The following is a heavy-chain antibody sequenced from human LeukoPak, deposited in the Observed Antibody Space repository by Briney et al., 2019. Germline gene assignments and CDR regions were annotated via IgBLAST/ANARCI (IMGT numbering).Heavy chain of an antibody. D-gene: IGHD5-12*01. J-gene: IGHJ6*04. CDR3: ARDDIVATISQVPYGMDV. V-gene: IGHV3-11*04. CDR2: ISSSGSTI. Sequence: LSLTCTVSGGSISSGGYYWSWIRQHPGKGLEWVSYISSSGSTIYYADSVKGRFTISRDNAKNSLYLQMNSLRAEDTAVYYCARDDIVATISQVPYGMDVWGKGTTVTVSS. CDR1: GGSISSGGYY.